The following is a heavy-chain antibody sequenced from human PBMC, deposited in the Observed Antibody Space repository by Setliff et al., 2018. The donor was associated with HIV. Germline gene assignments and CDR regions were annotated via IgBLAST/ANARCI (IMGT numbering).Heavy chain of an antibody. V-gene: IGHV4-38-2*02. Sequence: SETLSLTCTVSGYSISSGYYWGWIRQPPGKGLEWIGSIYHSGITYYNSSLKSRVTISVDTSKNQFSLDLTSVTAADTAVYYCARLGYSGSLVGAFDIWGQGTMVTVSS. CDR1: GYSISSGYY. J-gene: IGHJ3*02. CDR3: ARLGYSGSLVGAFDI. CDR2: IYHSGIT. D-gene: IGHD1-26*01.